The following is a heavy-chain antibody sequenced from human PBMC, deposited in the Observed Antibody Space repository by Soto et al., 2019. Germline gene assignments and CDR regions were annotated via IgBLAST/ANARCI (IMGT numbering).Heavy chain of an antibody. CDR3: ARRRLRPEAFDI. Sequence: LSLTCTVSGGSITSSSFHWGWIRQPPGKGLEWFGNIYYSGSTYYNPSLKSRVTISVDTSKNQFSLMLSSVTAADTAVYYCARRRLRPEAFDIWGQGTMVTVSS. CDR2: IYYSGST. CDR1: GGSITSSSFH. V-gene: IGHV4-39*01. J-gene: IGHJ3*02.